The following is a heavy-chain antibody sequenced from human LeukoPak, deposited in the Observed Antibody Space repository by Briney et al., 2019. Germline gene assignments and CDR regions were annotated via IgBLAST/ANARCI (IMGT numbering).Heavy chain of an antibody. D-gene: IGHD3-10*01. CDR3: ARDEITMVRGVNYYYYMDV. CDR1: GFTFSTYA. J-gene: IGHJ6*03. Sequence: PGGSLRLSCAASGFTFSTYAMAWVRQAPGKGLNWVTAISGNGGTAYYADSVKGRFTIPRDNAKNSLYLQMNSLRAEDTAVYYCARDEITMVRGVNYYYYMDVWGKGTTVTVSS. V-gene: IGHV3-23*01. CDR2: ISGNGGTA.